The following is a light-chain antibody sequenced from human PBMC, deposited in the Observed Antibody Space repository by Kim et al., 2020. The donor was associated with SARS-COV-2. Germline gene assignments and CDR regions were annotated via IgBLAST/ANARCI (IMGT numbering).Light chain of an antibody. V-gene: IGKV1-8*01. J-gene: IGKJ4*01. CDR2: AAS. CDR1: HDISSY. Sequence: AIRITQSPSSLSASTGDRVTITCRASHDISSYLAWYQQRPGKAPKLLIYAASTLQTGVPSTFSGSGSGTDFTLTISGLQSEDFATYYCQHYYSFPPSFGGGTKVDIK. CDR3: QHYYSFPPS.